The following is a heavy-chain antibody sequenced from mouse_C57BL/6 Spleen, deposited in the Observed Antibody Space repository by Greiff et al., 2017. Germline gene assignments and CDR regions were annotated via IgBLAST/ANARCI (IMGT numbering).Heavy chain of an antibody. V-gene: IGHV1-69*01. D-gene: IGHD2-4*01. J-gene: IGHJ3*01. CDR2: IDPSDSYT. Sequence: QLPGAELVMPGASVKLSCKASGYTFTSYWMHWVKQRPGQGLEWIGEIDPSDSYTNYNQKFKGKSTLTVDKSSSTAYMQLSSLTSEDSAVYYCARGIYYDYDVWFAYWGQGTLVTVSA. CDR3: ARGIYYDYDVWFAY. CDR1: GYTFTSYW.